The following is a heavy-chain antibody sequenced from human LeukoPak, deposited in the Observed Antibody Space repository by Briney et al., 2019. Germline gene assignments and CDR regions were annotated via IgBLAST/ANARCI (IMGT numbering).Heavy chain of an antibody. V-gene: IGHV3-53*01. CDR1: GLTVSSNY. Sequence: GGSLRLSCAASGLTVSSNYMSWVRQAPGKGLEWVSVIYSGDTTSYVDSVKGRFTIARDNSKNTLYLQMNSLRAEDTAVYYCAASPITMPGPRFDYWGQGTLVTVSS. J-gene: IGHJ4*02. CDR2: IYSGDTT. D-gene: IGHD6-19*01. CDR3: AASPITMPGPRFDY.